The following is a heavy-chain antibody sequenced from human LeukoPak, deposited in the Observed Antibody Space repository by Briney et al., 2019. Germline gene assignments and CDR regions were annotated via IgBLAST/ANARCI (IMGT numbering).Heavy chain of an antibody. Sequence: ASVKVSCKASGYIFTGYYMHWVRQAPGQGLEWMGWINPNSGGTNYAQKFQGRVTMTRDTSISTAYMELSRLRSDDTAVYYCALGLGIQLWEGAFDIWGQGTMVTVSS. CDR2: INPNSGGT. D-gene: IGHD5-18*01. J-gene: IGHJ3*02. V-gene: IGHV1-2*02. CDR3: ALGLGIQLWEGAFDI. CDR1: GYIFTGYY.